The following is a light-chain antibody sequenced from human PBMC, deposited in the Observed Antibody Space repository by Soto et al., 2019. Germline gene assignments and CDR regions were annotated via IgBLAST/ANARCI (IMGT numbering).Light chain of an antibody. CDR1: QSVSGRY. Sequence: PGERATLSCRTSQSVSGRYLAWYQQKPGQAPRLLIYSVSNRATGIPERFSGSGSGIDFTLTISRLEPEDFAVYYCQQYDNSQYPSGQGTKLEIK. CDR3: QQYDNSQYP. V-gene: IGKV3-20*01. J-gene: IGKJ2*01. CDR2: SVS.